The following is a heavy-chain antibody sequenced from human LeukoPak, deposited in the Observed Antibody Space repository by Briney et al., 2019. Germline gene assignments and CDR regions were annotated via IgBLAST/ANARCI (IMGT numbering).Heavy chain of an antibody. CDR2: IYPGDSDT. J-gene: IGHJ2*01. V-gene: IGHV5-51*07. D-gene: IGHD4-11*01. CDR1: GYSVSSYW. Sequence: GESLKISCKGSGYSVSSYWSGWVHHMAGKVLEWMGIIYPGDSDTRSSPSFQGQVTISADKSISTAYLQWRSLKASDTAMYYCARLPLGRDYYFDLWGRGTLVTVSS. CDR3: ARLPLGRDYYFDL.